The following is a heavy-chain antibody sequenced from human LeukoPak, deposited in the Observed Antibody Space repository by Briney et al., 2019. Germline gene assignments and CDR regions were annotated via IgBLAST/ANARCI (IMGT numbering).Heavy chain of an antibody. D-gene: IGHD5-18*01. CDR1: GYTFNDYY. CDR3: ARDDSHDLGVHLDF. Sequence: ASVTVSCKASGYTFNDYYIHWVRQAPGQGLEWLVWISSQWDDTRCAQKFQGRISMTRDTSITTVYMQFSGLLADDTAVYYCARDDSHDLGVHLDFWGQGTLITVSS. CDR2: ISSQWDDT. V-gene: IGHV1-2*02. J-gene: IGHJ4*02.